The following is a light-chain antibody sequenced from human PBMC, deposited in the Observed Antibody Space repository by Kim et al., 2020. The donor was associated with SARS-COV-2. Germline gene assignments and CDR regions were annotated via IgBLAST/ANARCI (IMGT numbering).Light chain of an antibody. V-gene: IGKV3-20*01. J-gene: IGKJ2*01. Sequence: EIVLTQSPGTLSLSPGERATLSCRASQSVTSSYLAWYQQKPGQAPRLLIYGASSRATGVPDRFSGSGSGTDFTLTISRLEPEDCAVYYCQQYGSSPLFGQGTKLEI. CDR3: QQYGSSPL. CDR1: QSVTSSY. CDR2: GAS.